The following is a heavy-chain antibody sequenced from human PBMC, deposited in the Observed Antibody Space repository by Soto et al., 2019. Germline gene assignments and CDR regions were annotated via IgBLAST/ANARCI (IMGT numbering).Heavy chain of an antibody. CDR1: GLTFNTYA. Sequence: QVQLVESGGGVGQPGTSLRLSCAASGLTFNTYAMNWIRLAPGKGLEWVAVISNDGSNKYYADSVKGRFTISRDNSKHTVYLQMNSLQGEDTGVYYCASGGGYCSESSCSYFDYFQHWGQGALVIVSS. CDR3: ASGGGYCSESSCSYFDYFQH. D-gene: IGHD2-2*01. V-gene: IGHV3-30*03. J-gene: IGHJ1*01. CDR2: ISNDGSNK.